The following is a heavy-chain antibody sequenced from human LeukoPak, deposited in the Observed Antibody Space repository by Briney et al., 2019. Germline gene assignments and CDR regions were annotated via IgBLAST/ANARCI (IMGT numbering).Heavy chain of an antibody. Sequence: ASVKVSCTASGYTFTGYYLHWVRQAPGQGLEWTGWINPNSGDTNYAQTFQGRVTITRDTSISTAYMELSSLRSDDTAVFYCARGDSSPYYYFDYWGQGTLVTVSS. CDR1: GYTFTGYY. CDR2: INPNSGDT. J-gene: IGHJ4*02. CDR3: ARGDSSPYYYFDY. D-gene: IGHD3-22*01. V-gene: IGHV1-2*02.